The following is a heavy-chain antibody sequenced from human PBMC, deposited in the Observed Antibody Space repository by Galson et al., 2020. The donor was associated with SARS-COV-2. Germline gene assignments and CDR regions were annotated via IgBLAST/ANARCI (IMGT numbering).Heavy chain of an antibody. CDR2: ISYDGSNK. Sequence: GGSLRLSCAASGFTFSSYAMHWVRQAPGKGLEWVAVISYDGSNKYYADSVKGRFTISRDNSKNTLYLQMNSLRAEDTAVYYCARRKSVAGYYYYYYYYMDVWGKGTTVTISS. D-gene: IGHD6-19*01. CDR1: GFTFSSYA. V-gene: IGHV3-30-3*01. J-gene: IGHJ6*03. CDR3: ARRKSVAGYYYYYYYYMDV.